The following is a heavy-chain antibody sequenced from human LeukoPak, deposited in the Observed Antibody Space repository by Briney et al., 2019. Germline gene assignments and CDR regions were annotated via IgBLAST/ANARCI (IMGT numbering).Heavy chain of an antibody. CDR2: ISFHGGRT. CDR1: GYPFTGCD. Sequence: GETLRLSCVVSGYPFTGCDQRCGPRPPARGVVGGFTISFHGGRTFYTDSVKSRFTISRDKSKNEVYLQMSSLRGDDTAVYYCRKRGAAMTHAPLGYLGTTTLEGFDVWGQGTMVTVSS. J-gene: IGHJ3*01. V-gene: IGHV3-23*01. CDR3: RKRGAAMTHAPLGYLGTTTLEGFDV. D-gene: IGHD1-26*01.